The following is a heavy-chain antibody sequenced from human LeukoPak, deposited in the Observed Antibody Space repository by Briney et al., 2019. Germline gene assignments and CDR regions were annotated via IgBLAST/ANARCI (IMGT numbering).Heavy chain of an antibody. J-gene: IGHJ5*02. D-gene: IGHD6-13*01. Sequence: SETLSLTCTVSGGSISTGGYYWGWIRQPPGKGLEWIGSIYYSGSTYYNPSLKSRVTISVDTSKNQFSLKLSSVTAADTAVYYCARVSIAAVGRGKGAFDPWGQGTLVTVSS. CDR1: GGSISTGGYY. CDR2: IYYSGST. V-gene: IGHV4-39*07. CDR3: ARVSIAAVGRGKGAFDP.